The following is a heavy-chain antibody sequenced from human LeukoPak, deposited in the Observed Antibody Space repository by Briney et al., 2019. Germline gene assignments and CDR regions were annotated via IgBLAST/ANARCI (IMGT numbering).Heavy chain of an antibody. J-gene: IGHJ4*02. Sequence: SETLSLTCTVSGGSISSSSYYWGWIRQPPGKGLEWIGYIHYSGSTNHNSSLKSRVTISVDTSKNQYSLKLSSVTPADTAVYYCARDGVAGGFDYWGQGTLVTVSS. CDR1: GGSISSSSYY. CDR3: ARDGVAGGFDY. CDR2: IHYSGST. D-gene: IGHD6-19*01. V-gene: IGHV4-61*01.